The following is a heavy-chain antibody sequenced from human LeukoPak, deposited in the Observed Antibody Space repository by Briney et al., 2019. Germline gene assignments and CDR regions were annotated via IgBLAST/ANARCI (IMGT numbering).Heavy chain of an antibody. J-gene: IGHJ3*02. CDR2: IIPILGIA. Sequence: SVKVSCKASGGTFSSYAISWVRQAPGQGLEWMGRIIPILGIANYAQKFQGRVTITADKSTSTAYMELSSLRSEDAAVYYCARDRGSIDAFDIWGQGTMVTVSS. CDR3: ARDRGSIDAFDI. D-gene: IGHD1-26*01. V-gene: IGHV1-69*04. CDR1: GGTFSSYA.